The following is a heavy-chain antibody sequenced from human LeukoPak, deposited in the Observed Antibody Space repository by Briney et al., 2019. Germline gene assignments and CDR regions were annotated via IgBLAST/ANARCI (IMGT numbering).Heavy chain of an antibody. Sequence: GGSLRLSCAASGFTLSSYGMHWVRQAPGKGLEWVAVIWYDGSNKYYADSVKGRFTISRDNSKNTLYLQMDSLRAEDTAVYYCAKGPSYGDDVAAFDIWGQGTMVTVSS. D-gene: IGHD4-17*01. J-gene: IGHJ3*02. CDR2: IWYDGSNK. CDR1: GFTLSSYG. CDR3: AKGPSYGDDVAAFDI. V-gene: IGHV3-33*06.